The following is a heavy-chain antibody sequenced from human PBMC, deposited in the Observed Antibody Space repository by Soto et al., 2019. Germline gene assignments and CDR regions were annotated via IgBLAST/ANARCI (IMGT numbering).Heavy chain of an antibody. CDR1: GFIFSDYY. D-gene: IGHD3-16*02. CDR2: ISTNGRNI. V-gene: IGHV3-11*04. CDR3: ARDSIVDY. J-gene: IGHJ4*02. Sequence: GGSLRLSCVASGFIFSDYYMSWIRQTPGRGLEWASYISTNGRNIYYADSVKGRFAISRDNAKNSLYLQMNSLRAEDTAVYYCARDSIVDYWGQGTLVTVSS.